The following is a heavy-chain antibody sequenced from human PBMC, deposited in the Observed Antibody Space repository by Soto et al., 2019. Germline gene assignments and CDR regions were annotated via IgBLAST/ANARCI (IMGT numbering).Heavy chain of an antibody. D-gene: IGHD5-18*01. Sequence: QVQLVESGGGVVQPGRSLRFSCAASGVTFSSYGMHWVRQAPGKGLEWVAVISYDGTNKYYADSVKGRFTISRDDSKNTLYLQMNSLRPEDTAVYYCAKEKATRGYSFLVDYWGQGTLVTVSS. V-gene: IGHV3-30*18. CDR2: ISYDGTNK. CDR3: AKEKATRGYSFLVDY. J-gene: IGHJ4*02. CDR1: GVTFSSYG.